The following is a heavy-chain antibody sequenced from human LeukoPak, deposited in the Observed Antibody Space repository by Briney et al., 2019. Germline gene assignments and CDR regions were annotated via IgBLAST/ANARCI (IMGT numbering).Heavy chain of an antibody. CDR2: ISYDGSNK. D-gene: IGHD3-22*01. V-gene: IGHV3-30-3*01. Sequence: AGGSLRLSCAASGFAFSSYAMHWVRQAPGKGLEWVAVISYDGSNKYYADSVKGRFTISRDNSKNTLYLQMNSLRAEDTAVYYCARKLSPHYYDSSGYYPFYYYYGMDVWGQGTTVTVSS. CDR1: GFAFSSYA. CDR3: ARKLSPHYYDSSGYYPFYYYYGMDV. J-gene: IGHJ6*02.